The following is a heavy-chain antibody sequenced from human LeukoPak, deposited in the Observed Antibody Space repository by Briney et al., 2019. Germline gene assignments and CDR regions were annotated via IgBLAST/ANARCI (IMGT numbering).Heavy chain of an antibody. D-gene: IGHD6-13*01. CDR2: ISSSGTNI. V-gene: IGHV3-11*01. CDR1: GFTFSDYY. Sequence: GGSLRLSCAASGFTFSDYYMSWIRQAPGKGLEWVSYISSSGTNIYYADSVKGRFTISRDNAKNSLYLQMNSLRSEDTAVYYCARVMAAAGTWVLGYMDVWGKGTTVTVSS. CDR3: ARVMAAAGTWVLGYMDV. J-gene: IGHJ6*03.